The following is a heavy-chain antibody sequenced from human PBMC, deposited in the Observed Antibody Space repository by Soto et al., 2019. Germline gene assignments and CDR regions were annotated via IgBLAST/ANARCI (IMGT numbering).Heavy chain of an antibody. CDR1: GGSISSYY. J-gene: IGHJ5*02. D-gene: IGHD6-25*01. CDR3: AREGSSSSEFDP. CDR2: IYYSGST. V-gene: IGHV4-59*01. Sequence: SETLSLTCTVSGGSISSYYWSWIRQPPGKGLEWIGYIYYSGSTNYNPSLKSRVTISVDTSKNQFSLKLSSVTAADTAVYYCAREGSSSSEFDPWGQGTLVTVSS.